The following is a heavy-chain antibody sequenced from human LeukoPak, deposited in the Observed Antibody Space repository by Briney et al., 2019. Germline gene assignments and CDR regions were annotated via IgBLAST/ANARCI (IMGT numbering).Heavy chain of an antibody. CDR1: GFTFSSYA. V-gene: IGHV3-30-3*01. Sequence: GGSLRLSCAASGFTFSSYAMHWVRQAPGKGLEWVAVISYDGSNKYYADSVKGRFTISRDNSKNTLYLQMNSLRAEDTAVYYCARERPRGWFYDPYYFDYWGQGTLVTVSS. D-gene: IGHD6-19*01. CDR3: ARERPRGWFYDPYYFDY. J-gene: IGHJ4*02. CDR2: ISYDGSNK.